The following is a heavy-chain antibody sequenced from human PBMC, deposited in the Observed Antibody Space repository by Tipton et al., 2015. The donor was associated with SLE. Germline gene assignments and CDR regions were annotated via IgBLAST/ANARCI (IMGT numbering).Heavy chain of an antibody. CDR1: GFTVSSNY. D-gene: IGHD3-10*01. Sequence: SLRLSCAASGFTVSSNYMHWIRQAPGRGLEWVSLIDSGGSTYYADSVRGRFIISRDNSKNTLYLQMNSLRAEDTAVYYCAKGLSTYYGTNAFEDWGQGTMVTVSS. J-gene: IGHJ3*01. CDR2: IDSGGST. CDR3: AKGLSTYYGTNAFED. V-gene: IGHV3-66*02.